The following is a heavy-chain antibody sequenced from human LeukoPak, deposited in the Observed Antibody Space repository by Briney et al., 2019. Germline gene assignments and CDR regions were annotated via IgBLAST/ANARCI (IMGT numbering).Heavy chain of an antibody. CDR3: ATVSEY. J-gene: IGHJ4*02. CDR2: INNDGTAT. CDR1: GFTFNCFW. V-gene: IGHV3-74*01. Sequence: PGGSLRLSCAAAGFTFNCFWMHWVRQVPGKGPVWVSGINNDGTATYYADSVKGRFTISRDNAKNTVYLQMNGLRAEDTSVYFCATVSEYWGQGTLVTVSS.